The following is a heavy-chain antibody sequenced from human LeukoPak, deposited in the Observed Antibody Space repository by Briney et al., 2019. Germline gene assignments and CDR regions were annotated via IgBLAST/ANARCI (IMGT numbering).Heavy chain of an antibody. Sequence: GESLKISCKGSGYSFTSYWIGWVRQMPGKGLEWMGIIYLGDSDTRYSPSFQGQVTISADKSISTAYLQWSSLKASDTAMYYCARRYYYDSSGYSNWFDPWGQGTLVTVSS. D-gene: IGHD3-22*01. CDR2: IYLGDSDT. CDR1: GYSFTSYW. CDR3: ARRYYYDSSGYSNWFDP. J-gene: IGHJ5*02. V-gene: IGHV5-51*01.